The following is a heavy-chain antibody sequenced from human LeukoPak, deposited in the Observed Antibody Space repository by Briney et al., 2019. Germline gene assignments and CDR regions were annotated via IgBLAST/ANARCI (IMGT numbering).Heavy chain of an antibody. CDR1: GFTFSSYS. Sequence: GGSLRLSCAASGFTFSSYSMNWVREAPGKGLEWVSYISSSSSTIYYADSVKGRFTISRDNAKNSLYLQMNSLRDEDTAVYYCARGGRAARPPTAPYYYYYYMDVWGKGTTVTVSS. D-gene: IGHD6-6*01. CDR3: ARGGRAARPPTAPYYYYYYMDV. V-gene: IGHV3-48*02. J-gene: IGHJ6*03. CDR2: ISSSSSTI.